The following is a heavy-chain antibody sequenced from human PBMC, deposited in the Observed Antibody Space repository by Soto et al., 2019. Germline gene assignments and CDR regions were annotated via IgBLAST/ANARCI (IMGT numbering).Heavy chain of an antibody. V-gene: IGHV4-4*02. D-gene: IGHD5-12*01. CDR2: IYHSGNT. Sequence: SETLSLTCAVSGDSISGTNWWTWVRQPPGKGLEWIGEIYHSGNTNYHPSLKSRVTILVDKSKNQFSLKLTSVPAADTAVYYCASFAVALKVYAMEVWGQGTTVTVSS. CDR1: GDSISGTNW. J-gene: IGHJ6*02. CDR3: ASFAVALKVYAMEV.